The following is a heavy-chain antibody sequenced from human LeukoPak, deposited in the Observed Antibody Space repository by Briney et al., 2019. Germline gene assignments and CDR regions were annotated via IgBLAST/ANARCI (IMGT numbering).Heavy chain of an antibody. V-gene: IGHV1-2*02. CDR2: INPNSGGT. D-gene: IGHD3-3*01. CDR3: ARGRDYDFWSGYYFDY. CDR1: GYTFTGYY. J-gene: IGHJ4*02. Sequence: ASVKVSCKASGYTFTGYYMHWVRQAPGQGLEWMGWINPNSGGTNYAQKFQGRVTMTRDTSISTAYMELSGLRSDDTAVYYCARGRDYDFWSGYYFDYWGQGTLVTVSS.